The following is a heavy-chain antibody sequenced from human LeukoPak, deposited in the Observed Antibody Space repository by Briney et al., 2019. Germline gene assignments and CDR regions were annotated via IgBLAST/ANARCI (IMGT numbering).Heavy chain of an antibody. Sequence: GGSLRLSCAASGFTFSSYEMNWVRQAPGKGLEWLSYITSDSATIYYADSVKGRFTISRDNSKNTLYLQMNSLRAEDTAVYYCAKRWGGGGVNVRYWGQGTLVTVSS. J-gene: IGHJ4*02. D-gene: IGHD3-16*01. CDR3: AKRWGGGGVNVRY. CDR1: GFTFSSYE. CDR2: ITSDSATI. V-gene: IGHV3-48*01.